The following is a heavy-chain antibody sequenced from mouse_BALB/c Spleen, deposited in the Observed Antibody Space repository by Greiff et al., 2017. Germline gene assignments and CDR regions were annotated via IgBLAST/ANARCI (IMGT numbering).Heavy chain of an antibody. CDR3: TREVGSSYAMDY. CDR2: IYPSDSYT. D-gene: IGHD1-1*02. V-gene: IGHV1-69*02. J-gene: IGHJ4*01. Sequence: QVQLQQPGAELVRPGASVKLSCKASGYTFTSYWINWVKQRPGQGLEWIGNIYPSDSYTNYNQKFKDKATLTVDKSSSTAYMQLSSPTSEDSAVYYCTREVGSSYAMDYWGQGTSVTVSS. CDR1: GYTFTSYW.